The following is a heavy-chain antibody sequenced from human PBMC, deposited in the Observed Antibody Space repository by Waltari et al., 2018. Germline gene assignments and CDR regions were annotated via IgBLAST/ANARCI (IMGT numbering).Heavy chain of an antibody. CDR3: AKGSSSWYDY. D-gene: IGHD6-13*01. Sequence: EVQLVESGGGLVQPGGSLRLSCAASGFTFSSYAMSWVRQAPGKGLGWVSGISGSGGSTYYADSVKGRLTRSRDNSKNTLYLQMNSRRAEDTAVYYCAKGSSSWYDYWGQGTLVTVSS. CDR2: ISGSGGST. V-gene: IGHV3-23*04. J-gene: IGHJ4*02. CDR1: GFTFSSYA.